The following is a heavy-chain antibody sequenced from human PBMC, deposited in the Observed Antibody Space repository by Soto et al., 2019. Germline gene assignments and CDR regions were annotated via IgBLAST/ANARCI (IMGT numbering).Heavy chain of an antibody. V-gene: IGHV1-3*01. CDR2: INAGNGNT. Sequence: ASVKVSCKASGYTLTTYVMHWVRQAPGQRLEWMGWINAGNGNTKYSQKFQGRVTITRDTSASTAYMELSSLRSEDTAVYYCARSIVVVTAADYWGQGTLVTVSS. CDR3: ARSIVVVTAADY. D-gene: IGHD2-21*02. CDR1: GYTLTTYV. J-gene: IGHJ4*02.